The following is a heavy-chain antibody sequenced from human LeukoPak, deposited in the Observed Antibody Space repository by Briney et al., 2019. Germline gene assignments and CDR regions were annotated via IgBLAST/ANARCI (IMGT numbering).Heavy chain of an antibody. CDR1: GGTFSSYA. CDR3: ARVEEKGIAAAHGWFDP. CDR2: IIPIFGTA. D-gene: IGHD6-13*01. V-gene: IGHV1-69*05. Sequence: GSSVKVSCKASGGTFSSYAISWVRRAPGQGLEWMGGIIPIFGTANYAQKFQGRVTITTDESTSTAYMELSSLRSEDTAVYYCARVEEKGIAAAHGWFDPWGQGTLVTVSS. J-gene: IGHJ5*02.